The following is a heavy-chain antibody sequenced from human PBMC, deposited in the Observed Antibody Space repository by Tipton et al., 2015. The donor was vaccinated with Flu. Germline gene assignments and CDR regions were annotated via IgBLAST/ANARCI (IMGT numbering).Heavy chain of an antibody. J-gene: IGHJ4*02. D-gene: IGHD3-10*02. Sequence: CAVSGDSIGGPYYWGWIRQPPGKGLEWIGTIYHSGSTYYNPSLKSRLTMSVDTSKNQFSLKLSSVTAADTAVYYCARHTGDSVRGVIDYWGQGTLVTVSS. CDR3: ARHTGDSVRGVIDY. CDR1: GDSIGGPYY. CDR2: IYHSGST. V-gene: IGHV4-38-2*01.